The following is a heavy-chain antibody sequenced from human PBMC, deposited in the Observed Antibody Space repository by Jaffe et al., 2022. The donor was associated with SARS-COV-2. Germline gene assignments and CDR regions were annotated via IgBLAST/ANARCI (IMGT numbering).Heavy chain of an antibody. CDR1: GYTFTSYY. D-gene: IGHD1-26*01. CDR3: TRFYNGSPPGWFDP. J-gene: IGHJ5*02. V-gene: IGHV1-46*01. CDR2: INPSDGIT. Sequence: QVQLVQSGAEVKKPGASVKVSCKASGYTFTSYYIHWVRQAPGQGLEWMGIINPSDGITSYAQKFQGRVTVTRDTSTSTVYMELRSLRSEDTAMYYCTRFYNGSPPGWFDPWGQGTLVTVSS.